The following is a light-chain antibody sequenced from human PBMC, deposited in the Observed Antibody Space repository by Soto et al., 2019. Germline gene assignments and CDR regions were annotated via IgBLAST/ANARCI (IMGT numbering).Light chain of an antibody. V-gene: IGLV2-14*01. Sequence: QSALTQPASVSGSPGQSITISCTGTSSDVGGQKYVSWYQQHPGKAPKLIIYEVSNRPSGVSNRFSGSKSGNTASLTISGLLAEDEADYYCSSYTSSTIPVVFGGGTKLTVL. CDR1: SSDVGGQKY. J-gene: IGLJ2*01. CDR3: SSYTSSTIPVV. CDR2: EVS.